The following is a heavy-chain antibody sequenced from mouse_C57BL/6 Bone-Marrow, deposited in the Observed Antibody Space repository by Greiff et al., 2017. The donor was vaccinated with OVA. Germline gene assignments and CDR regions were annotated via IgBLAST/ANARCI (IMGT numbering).Heavy chain of an antibody. CDR2: INPSGGYT. Sequence: QVQLQQSGAELAKPGASVKLSCKASGYTFTDYWMHWVKQRPGQGLEWIGYINPSGGYTTYNQKFKDKATLTADKSSSTAYMQLRSLTNEDSAVDYCARNLWDGDYWGQGTTLTVSS. CDR3: ARNLWDGDY. V-gene: IGHV1-7*01. J-gene: IGHJ2*01. D-gene: IGHD4-1*01. CDR1: GYTFTDYW.